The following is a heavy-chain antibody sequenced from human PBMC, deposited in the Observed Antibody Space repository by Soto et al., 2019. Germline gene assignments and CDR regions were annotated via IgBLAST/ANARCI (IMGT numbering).Heavy chain of an antibody. J-gene: IGHJ6*02. D-gene: IGHD3-10*01. V-gene: IGHV1-18*01. CDR1: GYTFTSYG. CDR3: AGLGSGSYLYYYYYGMDV. CDR2: ISAYNGNT. Sequence: QVQLVQSGAEVKKPGASVKVSCKASGYTFTSYGISWVRQAPGQGLEWMGWISAYNGNTNYAQKLQGRVTMTTDTXTXTXXRELRSLRSDDTAVYYCAGLGSGSYLYYYYYGMDVWGQGTTVTVSS.